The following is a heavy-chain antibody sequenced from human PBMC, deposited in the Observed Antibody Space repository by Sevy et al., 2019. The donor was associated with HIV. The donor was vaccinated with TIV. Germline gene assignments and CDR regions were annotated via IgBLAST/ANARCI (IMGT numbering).Heavy chain of an antibody. V-gene: IGHV3-33*01. CDR1: GFSISGYG. CDR3: AREDIRVAGIGYYFHS. Sequence: GGSLRLSCAASGFSISGYGMHWVRQAPGKGLEWVAVIWYDRTNREYADSVKGRFTISRDNSKNSLYLQMNSLRVEDTAVYYWAREDIRVAGIGYYFHSWGQGTLVTVSS. J-gene: IGHJ4*02. CDR2: IWYDRTNR. D-gene: IGHD6-19*01.